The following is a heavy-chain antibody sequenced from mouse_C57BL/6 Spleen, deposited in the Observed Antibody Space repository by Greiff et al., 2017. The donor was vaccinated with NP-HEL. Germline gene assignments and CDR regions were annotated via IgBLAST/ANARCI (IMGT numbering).Heavy chain of an antibody. CDR1: GYTFTSYW. CDR2: IYPGNSDT. D-gene: IGHD2-1*01. J-gene: IGHJ2*01. Sequence: VHVKQSGTVLARPGASVKMSCKTSGYTFTSYWMHWVKQRPGQGLEWIGAIYPGNSDTSYNQKFKGKAKLTAVTSASTAYMELSSLTTEDSAVYYCTRDYGNLDYFDYWGQGTTLTVSS. CDR3: TRDYGNLDYFDY. V-gene: IGHV1-5*01.